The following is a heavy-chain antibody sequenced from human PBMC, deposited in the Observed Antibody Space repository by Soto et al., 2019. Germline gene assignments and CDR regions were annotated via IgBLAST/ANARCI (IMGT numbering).Heavy chain of an antibody. CDR3: VARGMTYDFLIGPHPFDA. Sequence: SETLSLTCAAHNGSFTDYFCTFIRHSPFRWLEWIVEINHRGGATYNPSLRSRVTISVDTSKNHFSLSLRSLTAADTAVYYCVARGMTYDFLIGPHPFDAWGHGTPVTVSS. V-gene: IGHV4-34*01. D-gene: IGHD3-9*01. J-gene: IGHJ5*01. CDR2: INHRGGA. CDR1: NGSFTDYF.